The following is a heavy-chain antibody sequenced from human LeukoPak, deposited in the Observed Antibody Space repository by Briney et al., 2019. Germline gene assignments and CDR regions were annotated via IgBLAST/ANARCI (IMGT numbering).Heavy chain of an antibody. CDR1: GGSFSGYY. CDR3: AREVGYSYAADY. J-gene: IGHJ4*02. V-gene: IGHV4-34*01. D-gene: IGHD5-18*01. Sequence: SETLSLTCAVYGGSFSGYYWSWIRQPPGKGLEWIGEINHSGSTNYNPSLKSRVTISVDTSKNQFSLKLSSVTAADTAVYYCAREVGYSYAADYWGQGTLVTVSS. CDR2: INHSGST.